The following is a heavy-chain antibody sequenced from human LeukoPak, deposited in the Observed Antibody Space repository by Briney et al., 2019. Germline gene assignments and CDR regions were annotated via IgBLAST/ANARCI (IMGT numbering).Heavy chain of an antibody. D-gene: IGHD3-10*01. Sequence: SETLSLTCTVSGGSISSNNYYWGWIRQPPGKGLEWIGTIYYSGNTYYSPSLNSRVAISVDTSRNQFSLKLSSVTAADTAVYYCARGESRKRIMVRGVPRVGYGMDVWGQGTTVTVSS. J-gene: IGHJ6*02. CDR3: ARGESRKRIMVRGVPRVGYGMDV. CDR1: GGSISSNNYY. V-gene: IGHV4-39*01. CDR2: IYYSGNT.